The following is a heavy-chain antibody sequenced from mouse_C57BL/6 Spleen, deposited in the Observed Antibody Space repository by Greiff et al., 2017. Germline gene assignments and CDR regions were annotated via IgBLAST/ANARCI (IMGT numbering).Heavy chain of an antibody. D-gene: IGHD2-12*01. CDR2: IYPGSGST. V-gene: IGHV1-55*01. CDR1: GYTFTSYW. Sequence: QVQLQQPGAELVKPGASVKMSCKASGYTFTSYWITWVKQRPGQGLEWIGDIYPGSGSTNYNEKFKSKATLTVDTSSSTAYMQLSSPTSEDSAVYDWARSDDEDFDDWGKGTTLTVSS. CDR3: ARSDDEDFDD. J-gene: IGHJ2*01.